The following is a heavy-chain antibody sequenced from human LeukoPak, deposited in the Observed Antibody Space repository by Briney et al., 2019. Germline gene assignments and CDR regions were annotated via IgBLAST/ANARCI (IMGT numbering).Heavy chain of an antibody. D-gene: IGHD3-3*01. CDR3: ARETYYTPYNY. V-gene: IGHV4-59*01. CDR2: IYHSGST. J-gene: IGHJ4*02. Sequence: SETLSLTCTVSGASISSYYWSWIRQPPGKGLEWIGYIYHSGSTNYNPSLKSRVTISIDTSKNQFSLRVTSVTAADTAVYYCARETYYTPYNYWGQGTLVTISS. CDR1: GASISSYY.